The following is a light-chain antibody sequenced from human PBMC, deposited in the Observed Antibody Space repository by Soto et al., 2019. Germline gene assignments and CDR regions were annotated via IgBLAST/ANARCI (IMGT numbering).Light chain of an antibody. Sequence: DIQMTQSPSSLSASVGDRVTITCRASQSISSYLNWYQQKPGKAPKLLIYAASSLQSGVPSRFSGSGSGTDFTLTISSLQPEEFAPYYCQQSYSTLTYTFGQGTKLEIK. CDR2: AAS. CDR3: QQSYSTLTYT. V-gene: IGKV1-39*01. J-gene: IGKJ2*01. CDR1: QSISSY.